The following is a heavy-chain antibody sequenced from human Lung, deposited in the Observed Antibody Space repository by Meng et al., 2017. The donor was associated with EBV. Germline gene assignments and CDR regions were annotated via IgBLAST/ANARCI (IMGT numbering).Heavy chain of an antibody. CDR1: GFTFSTYS. J-gene: IGHJ4*02. Sequence: EVQLVESGGGLVKPGGSLRLSCAASGFTFSTYSMNWVRQAPGKGLEWVSSSGTTGNIYYADSVKGRFTVSRDNAKNSVYLEMKSLRAEDTAVYYCARDTIVVDYWGQGTLVTVSS. CDR3: ARDTIVVDY. CDR2: SGTTGNI. V-gene: IGHV3-21*01. D-gene: IGHD2-21*01.